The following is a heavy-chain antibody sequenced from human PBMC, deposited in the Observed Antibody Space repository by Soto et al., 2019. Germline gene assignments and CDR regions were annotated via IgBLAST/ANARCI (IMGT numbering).Heavy chain of an antibody. CDR2: FYDSGST. V-gene: IGHV4-61*01. D-gene: IGHD5-12*01. J-gene: IGHJ6*02. Sequence: SETLSLTCTVSGGSVSSGSFYWSWIRRPPGKGLEWIGYFYDSGSTNYNPSLRSRVTMSVDTSKNQFSLKLSSVTAADTAVYYCAASAPPATNYYYAMDVWGQGATVTVSS. CDR1: GGSVSSGSFY. CDR3: AASAPPATNYYYAMDV.